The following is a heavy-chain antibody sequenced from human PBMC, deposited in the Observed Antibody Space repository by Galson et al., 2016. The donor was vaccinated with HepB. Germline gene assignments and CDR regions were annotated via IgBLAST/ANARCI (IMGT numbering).Heavy chain of an antibody. Sequence: SLRLSCAASGFTVSSNYMNWVRQAPGKGLEWVSVIYSGGTTYYAGSVKGRFTISRDNSKNTLYLQMNTLRAEDTALYYCAKDPNGDYVGAFDDWGQGTMVTVSS. J-gene: IGHJ3*01. D-gene: IGHD4-17*01. CDR1: GFTVSSNY. V-gene: IGHV3-53*01. CDR2: IYSGGTT. CDR3: AKDPNGDYVGAFDD.